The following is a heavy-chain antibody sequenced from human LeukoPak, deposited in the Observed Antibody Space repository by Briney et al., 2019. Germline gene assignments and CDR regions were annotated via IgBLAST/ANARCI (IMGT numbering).Heavy chain of an antibody. D-gene: IGHD6-19*01. Sequence: KPSETLSLTCAVYGGSFSGYYWSWIRQPPGKGLEWIGEINHSGSTNYNPSLKSRVTISVDTSKNQFSLKLSSVTAADTAVYYCARRIAVAGTSFDYWGQGTLVTVSS. CDR1: GGSFSGYY. CDR3: ARRIAVAGTSFDY. J-gene: IGHJ4*02. V-gene: IGHV4-34*01. CDR2: INHSGST.